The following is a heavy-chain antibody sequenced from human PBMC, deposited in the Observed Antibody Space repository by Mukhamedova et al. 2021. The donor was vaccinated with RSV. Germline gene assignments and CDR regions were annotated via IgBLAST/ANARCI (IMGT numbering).Heavy chain of an antibody. Sequence: LECLALIDWDDDKYYSTFLKTRLTISKDTSKNQVVLTMTNMDPVDTATYYCARSGVPSDGFDIWGQGTVVTVSS. CDR3: ARSGVPSDGFDI. V-gene: IGHV2-70*01. D-gene: IGHD3-10*01. CDR2: IDWDDDK. J-gene: IGHJ3*02.